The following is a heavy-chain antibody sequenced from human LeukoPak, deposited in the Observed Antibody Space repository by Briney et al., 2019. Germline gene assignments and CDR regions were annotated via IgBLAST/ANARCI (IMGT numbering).Heavy chain of an antibody. V-gene: IGHV4-59*06. J-gene: IGHJ4*02. CDR2: IYYSGST. D-gene: IGHD4-23*01. CDR1: GGSISSYY. CDR3: ARSSDYGGNYPYFDY. Sequence: PSETLSLTCTVSGGSISSYYWSWIRQHPGKGLEWIGYIYYSGSTYYNPSLKSRVTISVDTSKNQFSLKLSSVTAADTAVYYCARSSDYGGNYPYFDYWGQGTLVTVSS.